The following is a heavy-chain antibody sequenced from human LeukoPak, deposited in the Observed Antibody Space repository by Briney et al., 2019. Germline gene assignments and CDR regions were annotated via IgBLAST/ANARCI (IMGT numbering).Heavy chain of an antibody. CDR1: GGSISSYY. CDR2: IYYRGST. D-gene: IGHD3-22*01. Sequence: SETLSLTCTVSGGSISSYYWSWIRQPAGKGLEWIGSIYYRGSTYYNPSLKSRVTISVDTSKNQFSLRLSSVTAADTAVYYCSGDSSGYYLFDYWGQGTLVTVSS. V-gene: IGHV4-59*04. J-gene: IGHJ4*02. CDR3: SGDSSGYYLFDY.